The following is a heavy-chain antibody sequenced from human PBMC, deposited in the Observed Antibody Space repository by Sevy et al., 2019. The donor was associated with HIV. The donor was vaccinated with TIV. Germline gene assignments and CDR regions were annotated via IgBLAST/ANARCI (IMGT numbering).Heavy chain of an antibody. J-gene: IGHJ6*02. V-gene: IGHV3-30*18. CDR2: ISYDGSNK. Sequence: GGSLRLSCAASGFTFSSYGMHWVRQAPGKGLEWVAVISYDGSNKYYADSMKGRFTISRDNSKNTLYLQMNSLRAEDTAVYYCAKELGHSSGWVPFTGGYYYGMDVWGQGTTVTVSS. CDR1: GFTFSSYG. D-gene: IGHD6-19*01. CDR3: AKELGHSSGWVPFTGGYYYGMDV.